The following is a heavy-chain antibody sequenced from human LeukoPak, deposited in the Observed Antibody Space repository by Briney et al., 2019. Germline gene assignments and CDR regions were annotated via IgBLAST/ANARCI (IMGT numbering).Heavy chain of an antibody. CDR1: GGTFSSYA. CDR3: ARGHYGSGSYYPMSYYYMDV. V-gene: IGHV1-69*05. J-gene: IGHJ6*03. CDR2: INPNFGTA. D-gene: IGHD3-10*01. Sequence: SVKVSCKASGGTFSSYAISWVRQAPGQGLEWMGGINPNFGTANYAQKFQGRVTITTDESTSTAYMELSSLRSEDTAVYYCARGHYGSGSYYPMSYYYMDVWGKGTTVTVSS.